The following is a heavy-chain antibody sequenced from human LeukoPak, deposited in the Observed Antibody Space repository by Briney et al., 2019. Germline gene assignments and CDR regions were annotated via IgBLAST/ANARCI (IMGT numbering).Heavy chain of an antibody. J-gene: IGHJ4*02. Sequence: GSLRLSCTASGFTFSNYAMSWVCQAPGRGLEWVSTISGSGANTYYADSAKGRFTISRDNSKNTLYLQMNSLRADDTAVYYCAREGYYDTSPQFDYWGQGTLVTVSS. CDR1: GFTFSNYA. D-gene: IGHD3-22*01. V-gene: IGHV3-23*01. CDR3: AREGYYDTSPQFDY. CDR2: ISGSGANT.